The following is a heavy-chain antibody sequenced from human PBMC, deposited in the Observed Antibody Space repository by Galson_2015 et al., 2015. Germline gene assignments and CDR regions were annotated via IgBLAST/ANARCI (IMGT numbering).Heavy chain of an antibody. J-gene: IGHJ5*02. CDR3: ARGSSSSSNWFDP. CDR1: GYAFTTYA. Sequence: SVKVSCKASGYAFTTYAMHWARQAPGQRLEWMGWINTGNGNTKYSQKFQGRVTITRNTSASTAYMDLSSLQSEDTAVYYCARGSSSSSNWFDPWGQGTLVTASS. D-gene: IGHD6-6*01. V-gene: IGHV1-3*04. CDR2: INTGNGNT.